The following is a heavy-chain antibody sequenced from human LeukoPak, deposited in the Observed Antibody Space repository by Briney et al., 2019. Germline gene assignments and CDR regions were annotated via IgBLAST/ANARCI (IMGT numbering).Heavy chain of an antibody. CDR1: GYTFSTYY. V-gene: IGHV1-46*01. CDR2: INPSGGST. Sequence: ASVKVSCKASGYTFSTYYMHWVRQAPGQGLEWMGMINPSGGSTNYAEKFRGGVTMTRDTSTRTVYMELSSLRSEDTAVYYCARGEWELILDWGQGTLVTVSS. D-gene: IGHD1-26*01. CDR3: ARGEWELILD. J-gene: IGHJ4*02.